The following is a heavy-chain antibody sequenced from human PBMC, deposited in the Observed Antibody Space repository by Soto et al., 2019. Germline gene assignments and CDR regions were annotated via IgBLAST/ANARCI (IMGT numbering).Heavy chain of an antibody. CDR2: INPNSGGT. D-gene: IGHD3-22*01. J-gene: IGHJ6*02. V-gene: IGHV1-2*02. Sequence: ASVKVSCKASGYTFTGYYMHWVRQAPGQGLEWMGWINPNSGGTNYAQKFQGRVTMTRDTAISTAYMELSRLRSDDTAVYYCARDFGDSSGYYYYYGMDVWGQGTTVTVSS. CDR1: GYTFTGYY. CDR3: ARDFGDSSGYYYYYGMDV.